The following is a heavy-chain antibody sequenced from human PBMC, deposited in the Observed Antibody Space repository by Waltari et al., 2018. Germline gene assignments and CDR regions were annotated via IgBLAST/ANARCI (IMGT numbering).Heavy chain of an antibody. Sequence: QVQLQESGPGLVKPSETLSLTCAVSGGSISSHYWSWIRQPPGKGLEWVGYIYYSGSTTYNPSLKSRVTRSVDTSKDQFSLRLTSVTAADSAIYYCARGGGFDTSGYYAFDIWGQGTMVIVSS. CDR2: IYYSGST. J-gene: IGHJ3*02. CDR3: ARGGGFDTSGYYAFDI. V-gene: IGHV4-59*11. CDR1: GGSISSHY. D-gene: IGHD3-22*01.